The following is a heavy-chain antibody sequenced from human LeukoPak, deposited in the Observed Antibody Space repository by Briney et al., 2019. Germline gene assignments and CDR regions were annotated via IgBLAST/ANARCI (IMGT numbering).Heavy chain of an antibody. CDR1: GGSIRSY. Sequence: SETLSLTCTVSGGSIRSYWSWIRQPAGKGLEWIGRIYGSGSTDYNPSLKSRVTMSIDTSKNQFSLNLISVTAADTAVYYCARVGGGSYYAYYFDYWGQGILVTVSS. CDR3: ARVGGGSYYAYYFDY. V-gene: IGHV4-4*07. J-gene: IGHJ4*02. D-gene: IGHD1-26*01. CDR2: IYGSGST.